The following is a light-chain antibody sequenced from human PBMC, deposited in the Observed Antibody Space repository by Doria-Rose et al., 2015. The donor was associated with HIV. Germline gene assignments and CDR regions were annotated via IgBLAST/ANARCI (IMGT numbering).Light chain of an antibody. CDR2: AAS. V-gene: IGKV1-39*01. CDR3: QQTYSSPPWT. J-gene: IGKJ1*01. Sequence: DIQLTQSPSSLSASIGDRVTITCRASQTVGTHLNWFQQEPGKAPKLLIYAASRLQSGVPSRFSGSGSGTDFTLTISGLQPGDFATYYCQQTYSSPPWTFGQGTKVEMK. CDR1: QTVGTH.